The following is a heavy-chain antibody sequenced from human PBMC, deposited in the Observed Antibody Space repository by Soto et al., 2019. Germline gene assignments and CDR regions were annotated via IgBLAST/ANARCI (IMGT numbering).Heavy chain of an antibody. D-gene: IGHD2-15*01. CDR1: GYTFTSYG. V-gene: IGHV1-18*01. Sequence: QVQLVQSGAEVKKPGASVKVSCKASGYTFTSYGISWVRQAPGQGLEWMGWISAYNGNTNYAQKLQGRVTMTTDTSTSTAYMDLRSLRSDDTAVYYCARDLDVVVVAATLFGDDAFDIWGQGTMVTVSS. CDR2: ISAYNGNT. J-gene: IGHJ3*02. CDR3: ARDLDVVVVAATLFGDDAFDI.